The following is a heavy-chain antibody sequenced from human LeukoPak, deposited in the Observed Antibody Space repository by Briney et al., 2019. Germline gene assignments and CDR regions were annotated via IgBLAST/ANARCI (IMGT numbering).Heavy chain of an antibody. J-gene: IGHJ4*02. D-gene: IGHD1-26*01. Sequence: GGSLRLSCAASGFTFSSYRMIWVRQAPGEGLEWVSSISYTSDYIYYAESLKGRFTVSRDNAKNSLYLQMNSLRAEDTAVYYCVRDGGMTQQRRFFFDYWGRGTLVTVSS. CDR2: ISYTSDYI. CDR3: VRDGGMTQQRRFFFDY. CDR1: GFTFSSYR. V-gene: IGHV3-21*01.